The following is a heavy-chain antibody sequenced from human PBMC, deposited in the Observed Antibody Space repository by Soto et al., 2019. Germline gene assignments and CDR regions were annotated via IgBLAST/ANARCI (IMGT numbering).Heavy chain of an antibody. CDR1: GFSLTSTGVG. V-gene: IGHV2-5*01. D-gene: IGHD6-19*01. CDR2: AYWNDDD. J-gene: IGHJ4*02. Sequence: SGPTLVNPTQTLTLTCSFSGFSLTSTGVGVGWFRQPPGKALEWLGLAYWNDDDRYRSSLRSRLTITKDTSKNQVVLTMTNMDPEDTATYYCAHRPGGSGWRYYFDYWGQGTLVTVPQ. CDR3: AHRPGGSGWRYYFDY.